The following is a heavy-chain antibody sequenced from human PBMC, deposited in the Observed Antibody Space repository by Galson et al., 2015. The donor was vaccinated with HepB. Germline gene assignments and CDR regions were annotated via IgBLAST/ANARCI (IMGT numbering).Heavy chain of an antibody. Sequence: QSGAEVKKPGESLKISCMASGYNFTNYWIGWVRQMPGKGLEWMGIIYPGDSDIRYSPSFQGQVTISTDKSIRTAFLQWRRLKASDTAMYYCARHLDHSSGYYPFEFWGQGTLVTVSS. D-gene: IGHD3-22*01. CDR2: IYPGDSDI. CDR1: GYNFTNYW. CDR3: ARHLDHSSGYYPFEF. J-gene: IGHJ4*02. V-gene: IGHV5-51*01.